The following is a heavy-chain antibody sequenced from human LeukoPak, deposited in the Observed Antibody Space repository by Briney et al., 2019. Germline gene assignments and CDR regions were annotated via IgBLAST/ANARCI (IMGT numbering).Heavy chain of an antibody. CDR1: GGSISSSSHY. Sequence: SETLSLTCTVSGGSISSSSHYWGWIRQPPGKGLEWIGSIYYSGSTYYNPSLKSRVTISVDTSKNQFSLKLSSVTAADTAVYYCARGYYYDSSGYYYPFQHWGQGTLVTVSS. D-gene: IGHD3-22*01. V-gene: IGHV4-39*07. CDR3: ARGYYYDSSGYYYPFQH. CDR2: IYYSGST. J-gene: IGHJ1*01.